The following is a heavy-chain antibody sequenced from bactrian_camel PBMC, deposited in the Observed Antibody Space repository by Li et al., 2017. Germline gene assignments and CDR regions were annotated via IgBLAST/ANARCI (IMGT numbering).Heavy chain of an antibody. V-gene: IGHV3S40*01. Sequence: DVQLVESGGGSVQAGGSLRLSCAASGYTYNRNCMAWFRQAPGEEREGVARIYTGSGNTYYADSVKGRFTISQDNAKNTVYLQMNSLKPEDTAMYYCAARGPYCYTKLSVRDFTYWGQGTQVTVS. CDR1: GYTYNRNC. CDR3: AARGPYCYTKLSVRDFTY. CDR2: IYTGSGNT. J-gene: IGHJ6*01. D-gene: IGHD2*01.